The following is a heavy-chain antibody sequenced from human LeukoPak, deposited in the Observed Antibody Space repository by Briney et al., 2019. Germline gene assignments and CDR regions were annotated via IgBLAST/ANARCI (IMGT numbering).Heavy chain of an antibody. CDR2: INHSGST. V-gene: IGHV4-34*01. J-gene: IGHJ4*02. CDR1: GGSFSGYY. Sequence: SETLSLTCAVYGGSFSGYYWSWIRQPPGKGLEWIGEINHSGSTNYNPSLKSRVTISVETSKNQFSLKLSSVTAADTAVYYCARGWDYGDYLDYFDYWGQGTLVTVSS. D-gene: IGHD4-17*01. CDR3: ARGWDYGDYLDYFDY.